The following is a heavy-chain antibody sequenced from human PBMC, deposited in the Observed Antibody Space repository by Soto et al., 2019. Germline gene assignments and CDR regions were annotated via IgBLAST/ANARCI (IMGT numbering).Heavy chain of an antibody. CDR1: GYTFTSYA. J-gene: IGHJ6*02. CDR2: INAGNGNT. Sequence: ASVKVSCKASGYTFTSYAMHWVRQAPGQRIEWMGWINAGNGNTKYSQKFQGRVTITADESTSTAYMELSSLRSEDTAVYYCARGYSSSWSRGMDVWRQGTTVTASS. V-gene: IGHV1-3*01. CDR3: ARGYSSSWSRGMDV. D-gene: IGHD6-13*01.